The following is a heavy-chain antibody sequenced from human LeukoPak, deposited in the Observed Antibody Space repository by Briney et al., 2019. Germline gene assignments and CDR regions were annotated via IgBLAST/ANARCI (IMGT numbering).Heavy chain of an antibody. CDR2: INPNSDGT. CDR1: GYTFTGYY. Sequence: ASVKVSCKASGYTFTGYYMHWVRQAPGQGLEWMGWINPNSDGTNYAQKFQGRVTMTRDTSISTAYMELSRLRSDDTAVYYCAGGPGVYCSGSSCWVYWGQGTLVTVSS. V-gene: IGHV1-2*02. CDR3: AGGPGVYCSGSSCWVY. J-gene: IGHJ4*02. D-gene: IGHD2-15*01.